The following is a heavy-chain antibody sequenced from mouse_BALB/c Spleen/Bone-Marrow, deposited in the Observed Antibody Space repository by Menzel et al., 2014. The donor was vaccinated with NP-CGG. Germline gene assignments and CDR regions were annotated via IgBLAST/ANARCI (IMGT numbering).Heavy chain of an antibody. Sequence: EVQLVESGGGVVQPGGSRKLSCAASGFNFSDYGMAWVRLAPGKGPEWVAFISNLAYSIYYADTVTGRLTISRENAKNTLYLEMSSLRFEDTAMYYCTRDRGYDGGYYFDYWGQGTTLTVSS. CDR3: TRDRGYDGGYYFDY. CDR1: GFNFSDYG. V-gene: IGHV5-15*02. J-gene: IGHJ2*01. D-gene: IGHD2-2*01. CDR2: ISNLAYSI.